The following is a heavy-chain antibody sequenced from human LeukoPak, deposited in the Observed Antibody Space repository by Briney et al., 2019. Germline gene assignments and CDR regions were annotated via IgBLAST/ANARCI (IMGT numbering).Heavy chain of an antibody. CDR2: ISSSGSTI. Sequence: GGSLRLSCAASGFTFSDYYMSWIRQAPGKGLEWVSYISSSGSTIYYADSVKGRFTISRDNAKNSLYLQMNSLRAEDMAVYYCAREEHYYDSSGYPLFDYWGQGTLVTVSS. V-gene: IGHV3-11*04. D-gene: IGHD3-22*01. CDR3: AREEHYYDSSGYPLFDY. CDR1: GFTFSDYY. J-gene: IGHJ4*02.